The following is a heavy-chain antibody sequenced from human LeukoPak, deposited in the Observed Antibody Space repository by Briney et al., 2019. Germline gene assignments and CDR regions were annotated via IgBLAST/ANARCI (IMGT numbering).Heavy chain of an antibody. J-gene: IGHJ4*02. V-gene: IGHV3-21*01. CDR3: ARKPPIDYALDY. CDR2: ISSSSSYI. CDR1: GFTFSSYS. D-gene: IGHD4-17*01. Sequence: GGSLRLSCAASGFTFSSYSMNWVRQAPGKGLEWVSSISSSSSYIYYADSVKGRSTISRDNAKNSLYLQMNSLRAEDTAVYYCARKPPIDYALDYWGQGTLVTVSS.